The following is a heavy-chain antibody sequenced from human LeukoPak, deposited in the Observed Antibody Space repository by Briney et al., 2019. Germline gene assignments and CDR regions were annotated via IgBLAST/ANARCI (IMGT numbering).Heavy chain of an antibody. V-gene: IGHV1-69*05. Sequence: GSSVKVSCKASGGTFSSYAISWVRQAPGQGLEWMGGIIPIFGTANYAQKFQGRVTITTDESTSTAYMELSSLRSEDMAVYYCARNFRWELGPYYMDVWGKGTTVTVSS. J-gene: IGHJ6*03. D-gene: IGHD1-26*01. CDR2: IIPIFGTA. CDR3: ARNFRWELGPYYMDV. CDR1: GGTFSSYA.